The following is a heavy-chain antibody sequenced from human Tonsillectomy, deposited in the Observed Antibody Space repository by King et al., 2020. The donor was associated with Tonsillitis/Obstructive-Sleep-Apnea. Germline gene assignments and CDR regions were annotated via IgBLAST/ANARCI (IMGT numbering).Heavy chain of an antibody. CDR2: IRWNSGSI. J-gene: IGHJ4*02. V-gene: IGHV3-9*01. CDR1: GFTFDDYA. Sequence: VQLVESGGGLVQPGRSLRLSCAASGFTFDDYAMHWVRQAPGKGLEWVSGIRWNSGSIGYADSVKGRFTISRDNAKNSLYLQMNSLRAEDTALYYCAKDGGGTGGLDYFDYWGQATLVTVSS. D-gene: IGHD3/OR15-3a*01. CDR3: AKDGGGTGGLDYFDY.